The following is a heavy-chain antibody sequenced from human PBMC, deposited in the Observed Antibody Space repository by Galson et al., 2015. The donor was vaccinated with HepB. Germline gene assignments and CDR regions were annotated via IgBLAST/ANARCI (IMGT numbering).Heavy chain of an antibody. V-gene: IGHV1-69*06. CDR2: IIPVFDTA. CDR1: GDTFSNYT. Sequence: SVKVSCKASGDTFSNYTISWVRQAPGQGLEWMGWIIPVFDTAIYAQKLQGRVTSTADKSASTAYMELSSLRSEDTAVSYCARVRITGTTSSYYYYYYGMDVWGQGTTVTVSS. J-gene: IGHJ6*02. CDR3: ARVRITGTTSSYYYYYYGMDV. D-gene: IGHD1-7*01.